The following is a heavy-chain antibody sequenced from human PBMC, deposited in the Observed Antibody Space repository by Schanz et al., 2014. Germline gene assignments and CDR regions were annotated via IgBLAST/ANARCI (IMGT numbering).Heavy chain of an antibody. CDR1: GYTLSGYG. V-gene: IGHV7-4-1*02. CDR2: INPTTGNP. Sequence: QVQLVQSGAEVKKPGASAKVSCKASGYTLSGYGINWVRQAPGQGLEWMGWINPTTGNPGYAQGFTGRFVFSFDTSVSTAYLQISGLKAEDTAVYYCARARYGLDVWGQGTTVTVSS. CDR3: ARARYGLDV. J-gene: IGHJ6*02.